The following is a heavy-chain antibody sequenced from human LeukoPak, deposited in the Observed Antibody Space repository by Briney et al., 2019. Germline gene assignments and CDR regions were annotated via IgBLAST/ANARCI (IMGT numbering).Heavy chain of an antibody. CDR3: ARDRTHYYGSGSYQLFDS. Sequence: GGSLRLSCAASGYTFSDHYMIWIRQAPGKGLEWLSDISTSGTYTNYADSVKGRFTVSRDNTKKLLYLQMNSLRLEDTAVYYCARDRTHYYGSGSYQLFDSWGRGSLVTVSS. J-gene: IGHJ4*02. V-gene: IGHV3-11*05. CDR1: GYTFSDHY. D-gene: IGHD3-10*01. CDR2: ISTSGTYT.